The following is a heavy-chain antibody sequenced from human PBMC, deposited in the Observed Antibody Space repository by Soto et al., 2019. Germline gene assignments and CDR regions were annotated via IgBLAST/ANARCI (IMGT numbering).Heavy chain of an antibody. V-gene: IGHV3-30*03. J-gene: IGHJ6*02. Sequence: SLRLSCAASGFTFSSYGMHWVRQAPGKGLEWVSVISYDGSNKYYADSVKGRFTISRDNSKNTLYLQMNSLRAEDTAVYYCACIFSGGYSYGFYYYGMDVWGQGTTVTVSS. CDR2: ISYDGSNK. CDR3: ACIFSGGYSYGFYYYGMDV. CDR1: GFTFSSYG. D-gene: IGHD5-18*01.